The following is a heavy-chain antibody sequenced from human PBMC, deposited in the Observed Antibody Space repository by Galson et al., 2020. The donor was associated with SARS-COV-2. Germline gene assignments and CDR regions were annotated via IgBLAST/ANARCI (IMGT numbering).Heavy chain of an antibody. CDR3: CRDVRPDYFFDY. CDR1: GFTFGDYV. J-gene: IGHJ4*02. Sequence: GGSLRLSCTTSGFTFGDYVTSWVRQAPGKGLEWVGFIRSKAYGGTPDYAASVKGRFIISRDDSKSIAYLQMNSLKTEDTAVYYCCRDVRPDYFFDYWGQGTLVTVSS. D-gene: IGHD3-10*02. CDR2: IRSKAYGGTP. V-gene: IGHV3-49*04.